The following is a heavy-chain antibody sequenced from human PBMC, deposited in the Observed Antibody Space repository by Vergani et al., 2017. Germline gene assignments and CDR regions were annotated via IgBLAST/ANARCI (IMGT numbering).Heavy chain of an antibody. V-gene: IGHV1-2*02. CDR2: INPNSGGT. J-gene: IGHJ4*02. CDR1: GYTFTGYY. Sequence: QVQLVQSGAEVKKPGASVKVSCKASGYTFTGYYMHWVRQAPGQGLEWMGWINPNSGGTNYAQKFQGRVTMTRDTSISTAYMELSRLRSDDTAVYYCARFRRPRIVVVPAAIDYWGQGTLVTVSS. D-gene: IGHD2-2*02. CDR3: ARFRRPRIVVVPAAIDY.